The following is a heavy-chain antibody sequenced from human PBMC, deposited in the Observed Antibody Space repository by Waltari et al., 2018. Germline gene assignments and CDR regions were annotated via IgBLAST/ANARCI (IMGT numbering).Heavy chain of an antibody. CDR1: GYTFTGSS. CDR3: ALIAVADEYYFDY. CDR2: INPNSGGT. J-gene: IGHJ4*02. D-gene: IGHD6-19*01. V-gene: IGHV1-2*06. Sequence: QVQLVQSGAAVKKPGASVKVSCKASGYTFTGSSMHRVRQAPGQGLEWMGRINPNSGGTNYAQKFQGRVTMTRDTSISTAYMELSRLRSDDTAVYYCALIAVADEYYFDYWGQGTLVTVSS.